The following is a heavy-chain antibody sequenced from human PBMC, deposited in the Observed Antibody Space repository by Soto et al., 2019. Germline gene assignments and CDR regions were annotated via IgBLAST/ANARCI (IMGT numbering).Heavy chain of an antibody. CDR2: IYWDDDK. CDR3: ARHTTTDGYFDY. V-gene: IGHV2-5*02. CDR1: GFSPSTSGVG. J-gene: IGHJ4*02. D-gene: IGHD4-17*01. Sequence: QITLKESGPPLVKPTQTLTLTCTFSGFSPSTSGVGMGWIRQPPGKALEWLALIYWDDDKRYSPSLKSRLTIIKDTSKNQVVLTMTNMDLVDTATYYCARHTTTDGYFDYWGQGTLVTVSS.